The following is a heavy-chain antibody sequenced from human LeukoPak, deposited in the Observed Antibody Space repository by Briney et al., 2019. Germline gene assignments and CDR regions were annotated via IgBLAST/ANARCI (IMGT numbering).Heavy chain of an antibody. CDR1: GYTLTELS. J-gene: IGHJ6*03. V-gene: IGHV1-2*02. CDR3: VRAATVTTRFYYYYYYMDV. D-gene: IGHD4-17*01. Sequence: ASVKVSCKVSGYTLTELSMHWVRQAPGQGLEWMGWINPNSGGTKYSQKFQGRVTMTRDTSINTAYMEVSGLRADDTAVYYCVRAATVTTRFYYYYYYMDVWGKGTTVTICS. CDR2: INPNSGGT.